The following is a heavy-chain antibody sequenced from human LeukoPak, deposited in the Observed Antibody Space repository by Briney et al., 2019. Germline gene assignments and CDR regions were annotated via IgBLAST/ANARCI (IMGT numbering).Heavy chain of an antibody. CDR1: GFTFSSYD. CDR2: IGTAGGT. Sequence: GGSLRLSCAASGFTFSSYDMHWVRQATGKGLEWVSAIGTAGGTYYPGSVKGRFTISRENAKNSLYLQMNSLRAGDTAVYYCARTRPQYYYYGMDVWGQGTTVTVSS. J-gene: IGHJ6*02. CDR3: ARTRPQYYYYGMDV. V-gene: IGHV3-13*01.